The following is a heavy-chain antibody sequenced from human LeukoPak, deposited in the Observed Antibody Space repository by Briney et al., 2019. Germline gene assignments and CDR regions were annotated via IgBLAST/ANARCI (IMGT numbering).Heavy chain of an antibody. CDR2: IYYSGST. CDR1: GGSISSGGYC. Sequence: SETLSLTCTVSGGSISSGGYCWSWIRQHPGKGLEWIGYIYYSGSTYYNPSLKSRVTISVDTSKNQFSLKLSSVTAADTAVYYCARVSTYSSSLLFDYWGQGTLVTVSS. CDR3: ARVSTYSSSLLFDY. D-gene: IGHD6-13*01. J-gene: IGHJ4*02. V-gene: IGHV4-31*03.